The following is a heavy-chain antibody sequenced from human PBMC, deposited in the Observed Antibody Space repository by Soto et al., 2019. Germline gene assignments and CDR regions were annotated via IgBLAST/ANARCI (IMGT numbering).Heavy chain of an antibody. CDR1: GFTVSSNY. CDR2: ISGSGGST. J-gene: IGHJ4*02. D-gene: IGHD3-10*01. CDR3: AKDWRRGIGY. Sequence: PGESLRLSCAASGFTVSSNYMSWVRQAPGKGLEWVSAISGSGGSTYYADSVKGRFTISRDNSKNTLYLQMNSLRAEDTAVYYCAKDWRRGIGYWGQGTLVTVSS. V-gene: IGHV3-23*01.